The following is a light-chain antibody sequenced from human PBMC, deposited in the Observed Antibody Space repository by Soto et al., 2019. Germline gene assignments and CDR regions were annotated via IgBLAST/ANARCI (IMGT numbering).Light chain of an antibody. CDR2: DVT. CDR1: ISNVAGYHY. CDR3: SSYAGSNNLV. J-gene: IGLJ2*01. V-gene: IGLV2-11*01. Sequence: QSALTQPRSVSGSPGQSVTISCTGTISNVAGYHYVSWYQHHPGKAPKLLISDVTKRPSWVPDRFSGAKSGSTASLTISELQAEDEADYYCSSYAGSNNLVFGGGTKLTVL.